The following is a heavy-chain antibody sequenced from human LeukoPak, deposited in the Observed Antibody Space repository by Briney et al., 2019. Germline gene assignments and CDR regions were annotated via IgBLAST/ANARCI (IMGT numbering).Heavy chain of an antibody. CDR2: ISGSCGST. CDR3: AKDFLSGSYSGYFDY. J-gene: IGHJ4*02. D-gene: IGHD1-26*01. Sequence: GGSLRLSFSASGFTFSSYAMSWVRPAPGKGLEWVSAISGSCGSTYYADSVKGRFTISRDNSKNTLYLQMNSLRAEDTAVYYCAKDFLSGSYSGYFDYWGQGTLVTVSS. CDR1: GFTFSSYA. V-gene: IGHV3-23*01.